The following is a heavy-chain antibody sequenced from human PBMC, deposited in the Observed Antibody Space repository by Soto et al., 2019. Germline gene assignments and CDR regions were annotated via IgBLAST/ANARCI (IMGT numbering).Heavy chain of an antibody. CDR1: GGSISSYY. V-gene: IGHV4-59*08. D-gene: IGHD2-2*01. J-gene: IGHJ5*02. CDR3: ARHRTDIVVVPAAISWFDP. Sequence: SETLSLTCTVSGGSISSYYWSWIRQPPVKGLEWIGYIYYSGSTNYNPSLKSRVTISVDTSKNQFSLKLSSVTAADTAVYYCARHRTDIVVVPAAISWFDPWGQGTLVTVSS. CDR2: IYYSGST.